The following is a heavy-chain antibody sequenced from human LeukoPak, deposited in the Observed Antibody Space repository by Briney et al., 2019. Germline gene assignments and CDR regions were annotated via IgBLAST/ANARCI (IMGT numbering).Heavy chain of an antibody. D-gene: IGHD5-24*01. CDR1: GGSISSSSYY. V-gene: IGHV4-39*07. CDR2: IYYSGST. J-gene: IGHJ4*02. Sequence: PSETLSLTCTVSGGSISSSSYYWGWIRQPPGKGLEWIGSIYYSGSTYYNPSLKSRVTISVDTSKNQFSLKLSSVTAADTAVYYCARYRRDGYNYFDYWGQGTLVTVSS. CDR3: ARYRRDGYNYFDY.